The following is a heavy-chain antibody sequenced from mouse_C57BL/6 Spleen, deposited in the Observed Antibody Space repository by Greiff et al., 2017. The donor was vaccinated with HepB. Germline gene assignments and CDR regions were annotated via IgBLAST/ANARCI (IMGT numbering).Heavy chain of an antibody. J-gene: IGHJ1*03. CDR1: GYTFTSYW. Sequence: QVQLKESGAELVKPGASVKLSCKASGYTFTSYWMQWVKQRPGQGLEWIGEIDPSDSYTNYNQKFKGKATLTVDTSSSTAYMQLSSLTSEDSAVYYCARYYYGHEYFDVWGTGTTVTVSS. V-gene: IGHV1-50*01. CDR2: IDPSDSYT. CDR3: ARYYYGHEYFDV. D-gene: IGHD1-1*01.